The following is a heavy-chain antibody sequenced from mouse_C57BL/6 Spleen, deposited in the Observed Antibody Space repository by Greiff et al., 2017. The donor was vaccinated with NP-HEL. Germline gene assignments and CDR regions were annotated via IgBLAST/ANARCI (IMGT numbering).Heavy chain of an antibody. CDR3: TKGYYGNSWYFDV. D-gene: IGHD2-1*01. J-gene: IGHJ1*03. Sequence: EVQLQQSGAELVRPGASVKLSCTASGFNIKDDYMHWVKQRPEQGLEWIGWIDPENGDTEYASKFQGKATITADTSSNTAYLQLSSLTSEDTAVYYCTKGYYGNSWYFDVWGTGTTVTVSS. V-gene: IGHV14-4*01. CDR2: IDPENGDT. CDR1: GFNIKDDY.